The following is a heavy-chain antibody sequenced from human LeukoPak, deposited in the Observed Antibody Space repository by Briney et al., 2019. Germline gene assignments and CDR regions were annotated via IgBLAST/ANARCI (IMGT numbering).Heavy chain of an antibody. Sequence: GGSLRLSCAASGITFSNYWMHWVRQAPGKGLEWVSRIYSDGSRITYADSVKGRFTISRDNAKNTLYLQMNSLRVEDTAVYYCASSPVITRDWGQGTLVTVSS. CDR1: GITFSNYW. D-gene: IGHD3-22*01. J-gene: IGHJ4*02. CDR2: IYSDGSRI. V-gene: IGHV3-74*01. CDR3: ASSPVITRD.